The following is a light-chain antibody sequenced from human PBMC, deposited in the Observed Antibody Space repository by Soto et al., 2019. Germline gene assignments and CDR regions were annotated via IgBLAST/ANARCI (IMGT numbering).Light chain of an antibody. Sequence: EIVLTPSPGTLSLSPGERATLSCRASQSVSNNYLAWYQQKPGQAPRLLIYGASNRATGIPDRLSGSGSGTDFTLTISRLEPQDFAVYYCQKYGSSGTFGQGTKVDIK. CDR2: GAS. CDR3: QKYGSSGT. CDR1: QSVSNNY. J-gene: IGKJ1*01. V-gene: IGKV3-20*01.